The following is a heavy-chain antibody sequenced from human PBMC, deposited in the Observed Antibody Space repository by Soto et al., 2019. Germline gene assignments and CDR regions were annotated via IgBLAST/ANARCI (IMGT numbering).Heavy chain of an antibody. CDR1: GGSVSSNRAA. D-gene: IGHD3-9*01. J-gene: IGHJ4*02. V-gene: IGHV6-1*01. CDR2: TYYRSKWYN. CDR3: ARDRSTIFGLLDY. Sequence: PSQPLSLPSAISGGSVSSNRAACNLIRHSPSGGLEWLGRTYYRSKWYNDYAVSVKSRITINPDTSKNQFSLQLNSVTPEDTAVYYCARDRSTIFGLLDYWGQGTLVTVPS.